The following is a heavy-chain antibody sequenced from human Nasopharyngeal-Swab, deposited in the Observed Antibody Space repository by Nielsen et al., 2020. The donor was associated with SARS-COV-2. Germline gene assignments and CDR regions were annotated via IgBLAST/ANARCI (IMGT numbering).Heavy chain of an antibody. CDR1: GFTFDDYA. CDR2: ISWNSGSI. J-gene: IGHJ6*02. V-gene: IGHV3-9*01. CDR3: AKDISRGPSIAAAGDYYYGMDV. D-gene: IGHD6-13*01. Sequence: GGSLRLSCAASGFTFDDYAMRWVRQAPGKGLEWVSGISWNSGSIGYADSVKGRFTISRDNAKNSLYLQMNSLRAEDTALYYCAKDISRGPSIAAAGDYYYGMDVWGQGTTVTVSS.